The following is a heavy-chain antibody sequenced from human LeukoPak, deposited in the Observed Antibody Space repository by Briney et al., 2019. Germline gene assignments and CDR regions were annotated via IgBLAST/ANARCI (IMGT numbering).Heavy chain of an antibody. J-gene: IGHJ6*03. Sequence: PGGSLRLSCAASGFTFSSYSMNWVRQAPGKGLEWVSSISSSSSYIYYADSVKGRFTISRDNAKNSLYLQMNSLRAEDTAVYYCARCIEAGSWYNTGYYYYYMDVWGKGTTVTVSS. CDR2: ISSSSSYI. CDR1: GFTFSSYS. V-gene: IGHV3-21*01. CDR3: ARCIEAGSWYNTGYYYYYMDV. D-gene: IGHD6-13*01.